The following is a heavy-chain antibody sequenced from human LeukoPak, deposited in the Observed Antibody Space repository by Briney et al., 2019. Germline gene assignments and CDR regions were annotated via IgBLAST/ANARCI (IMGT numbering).Heavy chain of an antibody. D-gene: IGHD3-16*01. CDR2: VSAGGATT. V-gene: IGHV3-23*01. CDR1: GFTFSSYW. Sequence: GGSLRLSCAASGFTFSSYWMSWVRQAPGKGLEWVSSVSAGGATTYYADSVKGRFTMSRDNSKKTLSLQMHSLRAEDTAVYYCAKGKVNHDGAFDFWGQGTMVTVSS. CDR3: AKGKVNHDGAFDF. J-gene: IGHJ3*01.